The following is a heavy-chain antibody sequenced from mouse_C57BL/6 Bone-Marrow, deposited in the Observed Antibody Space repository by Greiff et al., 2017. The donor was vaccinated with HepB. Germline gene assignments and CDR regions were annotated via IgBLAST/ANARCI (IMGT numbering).Heavy chain of an antibody. V-gene: IGHV1-54*01. J-gene: IGHJ1*03. CDR2: INPGSGGT. Sequence: QVQLQQSGAELVRPGTSVKVSCKASGYAFTNYLIEWVKQRPGQGLVWIGVINPGSGGTNYNEKFKGKATLTADKSSSTAYMQLGSLTSEDSAVYFCARGGWLLRYWYFDVWGTGTTVTVSS. CDR3: ARGGWLLRYWYFDV. D-gene: IGHD2-3*01. CDR1: GYAFTNYL.